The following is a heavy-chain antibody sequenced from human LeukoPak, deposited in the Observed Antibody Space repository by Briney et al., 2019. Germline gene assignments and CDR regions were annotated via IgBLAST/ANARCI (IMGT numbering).Heavy chain of an antibody. Sequence: GGSLRLSCAASGFTFSSYWMSWVRQAPGKGLEWVANIKQDGSEKYYVDSVKGRFTISRDNAKNSLYLQMNSLRAEDTAVYYCARAIGYCSSTSCQHWGQGTLVAVSS. CDR1: GFTFSSYW. V-gene: IGHV3-7*01. D-gene: IGHD2-2*01. CDR2: IKQDGSEK. J-gene: IGHJ1*01. CDR3: ARAIGYCSSTSCQH.